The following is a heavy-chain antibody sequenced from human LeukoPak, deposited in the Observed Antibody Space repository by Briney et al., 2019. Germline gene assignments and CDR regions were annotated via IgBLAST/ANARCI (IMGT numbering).Heavy chain of an antibody. CDR2: IYSGGST. J-gene: IGHJ6*03. CDR1: GFTASSNY. V-gene: IGHV3-53*01. D-gene: IGHD3-10*01. Sequence: GGSLRLSCAASGFTASSNYMSWVRQAPGKGLEWVSVIYSGGSTYYADSVKGRFTISRDNSKNTVYLQMNSLRAEDTAVYYCARHGSITMVRGRLRYYYMDVWGKGTTVTISS. CDR3: ARHGSITMVRGRLRYYYMDV.